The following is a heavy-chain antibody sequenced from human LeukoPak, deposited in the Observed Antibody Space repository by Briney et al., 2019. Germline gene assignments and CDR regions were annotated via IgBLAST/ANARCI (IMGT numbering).Heavy chain of an antibody. Sequence: ASVKVSCKASGYTFTSYGISWVRQAPGQGLEWMGWISAYDGNTNYLQKFQGRVTMTTDTATSTAYMELRSLRSDDTAVYYCARKKYSSGWYYFDYWGQGTLVTVSS. J-gene: IGHJ4*02. CDR3: ARKKYSSGWYYFDY. CDR2: ISAYDGNT. D-gene: IGHD6-19*01. CDR1: GYTFTSYG. V-gene: IGHV1-18*01.